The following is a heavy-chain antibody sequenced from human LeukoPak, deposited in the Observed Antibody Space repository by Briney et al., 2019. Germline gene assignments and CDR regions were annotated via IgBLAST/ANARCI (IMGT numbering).Heavy chain of an antibody. CDR2: IHAIEGT. CDR3: ASGTDSRKLAY. D-gene: IGHD3-22*01. CDR1: GDSLSGHY. Sequence: SETLSLTCAVSGDSLSGHYWDSIRQPPGKGLEWIGEIHAIEGTNYNPSLRSRVTVSLDTSKNKFSLRMTSVTAADTAVYYCASGTDSRKLAYWGQGTLVTVSS. V-gene: IGHV4-34*01. J-gene: IGHJ4*02.